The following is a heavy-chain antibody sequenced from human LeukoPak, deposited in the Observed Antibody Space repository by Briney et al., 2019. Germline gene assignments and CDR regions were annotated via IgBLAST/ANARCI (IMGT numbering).Heavy chain of an antibody. J-gene: IGHJ4*02. CDR1: GFTFSNYW. CDR2: INTDGIST. Sequence: GGSLRLSCVASGFTFSNYWIHWVRQAPGKGLVWVSRINTDGISTSYADSVEGRFTISRDNAKNTLYLQMNSLRVEDTAVYYCARAVRWDGDLDYWGQGTLVTVSS. CDR3: ARAVRWDGDLDY. V-gene: IGHV3-74*01. D-gene: IGHD4-17*01.